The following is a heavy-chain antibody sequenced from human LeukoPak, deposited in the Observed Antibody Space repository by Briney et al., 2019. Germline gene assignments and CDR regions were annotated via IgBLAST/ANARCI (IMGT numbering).Heavy chain of an antibody. Sequence: GGSLRLSCAASGFTFSSFGMHWVRQAPGKGLEWVSYISSSGSTIYYADSVKGRFTISRDNAKNSLYLQMNSLRAEDTAVYYCAGSRLIYYYMDVWGKGTTVTISS. J-gene: IGHJ6*03. CDR1: GFTFSSFG. D-gene: IGHD3-16*01. V-gene: IGHV3-48*03. CDR3: AGSRLIYYYMDV. CDR2: ISSSGSTI.